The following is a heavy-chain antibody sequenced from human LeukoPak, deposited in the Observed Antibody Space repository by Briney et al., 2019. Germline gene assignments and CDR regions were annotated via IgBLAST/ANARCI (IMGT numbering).Heavy chain of an antibody. CDR3: ARVTVRGVMIDY. J-gene: IGHJ4*02. V-gene: IGHV4-59*01. D-gene: IGHD3-10*01. CDR1: GGSISSYY. CDR2: IYYSGST. Sequence: SETLSLTCTVSGGSISSYYWSWIRQPPGKGLEWIGYIYYSGSTNYNPSLKSRVTISVDTSKNQFSLKLSSVTAADTAVYYCARVTVRGVMIDYWGQGTPVTVSS.